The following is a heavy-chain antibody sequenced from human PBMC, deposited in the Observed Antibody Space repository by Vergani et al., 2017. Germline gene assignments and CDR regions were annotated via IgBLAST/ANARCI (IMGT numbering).Heavy chain of an antibody. V-gene: IGHV4-34*01. D-gene: IGHD3-10*01. CDR1: GGSFSGYY. CDR3: ARGRSPINTMVRGRLPYYYMDV. CDR2: INHSGST. J-gene: IGHJ6*03. Sequence: QVQLQQWGAGLLKPSETLSLTCAVYGGSFSGYYWSWIRQPPGKGLEWIGEINHSGSTNYNPSLKSRVTISVDTSKNQFSLKLSSVTAADTAVYYCARGRSPINTMVRGRLPYYYMDVWGKGP.